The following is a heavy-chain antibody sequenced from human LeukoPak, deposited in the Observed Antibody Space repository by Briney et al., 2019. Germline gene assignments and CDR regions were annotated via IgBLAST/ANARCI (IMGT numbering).Heavy chain of an antibody. CDR2: INHSGST. D-gene: IGHD5-18*01. Sequence: SETLSLTCAVYGGSFSGYYWSWIRRPPGKGLEWIGEINHSGSTSYNPSLKSRVTISVDTSKNQFSLKLSSVTAADTAVYYCARGGYSYGYSDYWGQGTLVTVSS. CDR1: GGSFSGYY. V-gene: IGHV4-34*01. J-gene: IGHJ4*02. CDR3: ARGGYSYGYSDY.